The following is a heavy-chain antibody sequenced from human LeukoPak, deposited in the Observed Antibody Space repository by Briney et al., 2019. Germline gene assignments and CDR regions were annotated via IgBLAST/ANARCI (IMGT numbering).Heavy chain of an antibody. J-gene: IGHJ5*02. V-gene: IGHV1-46*01. CDR1: GYIFTSYY. CDR2: INPSGGRT. CDR3: TRALPHRRLMDTTMEQHWFDP. Sequence: ASVKVSCKASGYIFTSYYTHWVRQAPGQGLEWMGLINPSGGRTNYAQKFQGRVTMTRDMSTSAVYMELSSLRSEDTAMYYCTRALPHRRLMDTTMEQHWFDPWGQGTLVTVSS. D-gene: IGHD5-18*01.